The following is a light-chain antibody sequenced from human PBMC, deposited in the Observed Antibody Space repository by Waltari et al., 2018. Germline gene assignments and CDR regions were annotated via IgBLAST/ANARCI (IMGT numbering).Light chain of an antibody. CDR3: QTWDTNTVV. CDR1: ALGNKH. CDR2: DDE. V-gene: IGLV3-1*01. Sequence: SFALTQAPSLSVSPGQTATIACSGDALGNKHVCWYQQKPGHSPVLVIFDDEKRPSGIPERFSASNSGNTALLTITGVQALDEAAYYCQTWDTNTVVFGGGTKLTVL. J-gene: IGLJ2*01.